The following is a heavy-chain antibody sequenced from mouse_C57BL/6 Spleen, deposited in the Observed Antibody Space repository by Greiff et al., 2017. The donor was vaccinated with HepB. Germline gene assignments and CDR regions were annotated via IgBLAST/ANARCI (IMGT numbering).Heavy chain of an antibody. Sequence: EVHLVESGPELVKPGASVKMSCKASGYTFTDYNMHWVKQSHGKSLEWIGYINPNNGGTSYNQKFKGKATLTVNKSSSTAYMELRSLTSEDSAVYYCARWDYDGPMDYWGQGTSVTVSS. D-gene: IGHD2-4*01. J-gene: IGHJ4*01. CDR2: INPNNGGT. V-gene: IGHV1-22*01. CDR1: GYTFTDYN. CDR3: ARWDYDGPMDY.